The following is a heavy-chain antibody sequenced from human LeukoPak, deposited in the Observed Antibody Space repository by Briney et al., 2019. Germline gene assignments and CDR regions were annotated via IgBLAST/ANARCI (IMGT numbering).Heavy chain of an antibody. CDR3: ARGTVTYNWFDP. D-gene: IGHD4-17*01. CDR1: GGSFSGYY. Sequence: SETLSLTCAVYGGSFSGYYWSWIRQPPGKGLEWIGEINHSGGTNYNPSLKSRVTISVDTSKNQFSLKLSSVTAADTAVYYCARGTVTYNWFDPWGQGTLVTVSS. CDR2: INHSGGT. V-gene: IGHV4-34*01. J-gene: IGHJ5*02.